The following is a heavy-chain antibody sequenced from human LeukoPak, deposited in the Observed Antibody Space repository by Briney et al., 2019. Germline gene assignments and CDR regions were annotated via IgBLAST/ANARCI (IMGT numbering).Heavy chain of an antibody. Sequence: PSQTLSLTCTVSGGFISSGSYYWSWIRQPAGKGLEWIGRIYTSGSTNYNPSLKSRVTISVDTSKNQFSLKLSSVTAADTAVYYCARGATDQDWFDPWGQGTLVTVSS. CDR1: GGFISSGSYY. CDR2: IYTSGST. V-gene: IGHV4-61*02. J-gene: IGHJ5*02. CDR3: ARGATDQDWFDP.